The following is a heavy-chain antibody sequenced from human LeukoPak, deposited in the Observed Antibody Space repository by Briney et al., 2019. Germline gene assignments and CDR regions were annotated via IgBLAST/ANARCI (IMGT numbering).Heavy chain of an antibody. Sequence: SETLSLTCTVSGGSISSYYWNWIRQPPGKGLEWIGYIYYSGSTNYNPSLKSRVTISVDTSKNQFSLKLSSVTAADTAVYYCASSPRYCSSTSCYGDYFDYWGQGTLVTVSS. V-gene: IGHV4-59*01. D-gene: IGHD2-2*01. J-gene: IGHJ4*02. CDR1: GGSISSYY. CDR3: ASSPRYCSSTSCYGDYFDY. CDR2: IYYSGST.